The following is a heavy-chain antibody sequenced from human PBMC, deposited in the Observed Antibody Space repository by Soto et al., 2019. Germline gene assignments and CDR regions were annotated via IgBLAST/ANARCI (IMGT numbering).Heavy chain of an antibody. CDR3: ARERGSGWTFDY. V-gene: IGHV3-48*01. J-gene: IGHJ4*02. D-gene: IGHD6-19*01. Sequence: EVQLVESGGDLVQPGGSLRLSCAASGFTFSTYSMNWVRQAPGKGLEWVSFISSSSTIYYADSVKGRFTISRDNVQNSLYLQMHSLRAEDTAVYYCARERGSGWTFDYWGQGTLVTVSS. CDR2: ISSSSTI. CDR1: GFTFSTYS.